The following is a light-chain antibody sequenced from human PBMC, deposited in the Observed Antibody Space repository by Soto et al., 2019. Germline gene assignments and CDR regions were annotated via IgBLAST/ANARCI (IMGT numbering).Light chain of an antibody. Sequence: EIVMTQSPATLSVSPGERATLSCRASQSVSSSLAWYQQKPGQAPRHLIYGASTRATGIPARFSGSGSGTELTLTISSLQSEDFAVYYCQQYSSWPPFTFGRGTKLEIK. V-gene: IGKV3-15*01. J-gene: IGKJ2*01. CDR2: GAS. CDR3: QQYSSWPPFT. CDR1: QSVSSS.